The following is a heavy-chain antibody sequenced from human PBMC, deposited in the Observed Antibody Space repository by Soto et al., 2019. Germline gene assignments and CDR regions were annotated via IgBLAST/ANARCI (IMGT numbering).Heavy chain of an antibody. CDR1: GYTFSTYA. V-gene: IGHV1-3*01. D-gene: IGHD1-1*01. CDR2: INGGNGHT. Sequence: ASVKVSCPASGYTFSTYALHWVRQAPGQGLEWMGWINGGNGHTRYSQKFKDRVTISRDTPASTAYMELSGLRSEDTAVYYCARGKGMEENYYYYGMDVWGQGTTVTVSS. J-gene: IGHJ6*02. CDR3: ARGKGMEENYYYYGMDV.